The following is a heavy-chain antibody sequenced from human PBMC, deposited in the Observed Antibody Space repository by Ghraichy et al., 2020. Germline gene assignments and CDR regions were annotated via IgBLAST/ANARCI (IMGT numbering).Heavy chain of an antibody. CDR2: INPDSGGT. CDR3: ARVNMGSHDFRSGVYYYYYGMDV. J-gene: IGHJ6*02. D-gene: IGHD3-3*01. CDR1: GYRFIGYY. Sequence: ASVKVSCEASGYRFIGYYIHWVRQAPGQGPEWMGWINPDSGGTKYAQKFQGRVTMTRDMSISTAYMELRRLREDDTAVYYCARVNMGSHDFRSGVYYYYYGMDVWGQGTTVTVSS. V-gene: IGHV1-2*02.